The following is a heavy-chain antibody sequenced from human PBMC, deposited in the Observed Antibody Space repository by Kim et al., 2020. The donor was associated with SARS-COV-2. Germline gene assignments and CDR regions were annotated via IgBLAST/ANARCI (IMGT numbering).Heavy chain of an antibody. CDR1: GYSFTSYW. D-gene: IGHD3-10*01. CDR3: AKLREEYGSGSYYTGRWADY. Sequence: GESLKISCNGSGYSFTSYWIGWVRQMPGKGLEWMGIIYPGDSDTRYSPSFQGQVTISADKSISTAYLQWSSLKASDTAMYYCAKLREEYGSGSYYTGRWADYWGQGTLVTVSS. J-gene: IGHJ4*02. V-gene: IGHV5-51*01. CDR2: IYPGDSDT.